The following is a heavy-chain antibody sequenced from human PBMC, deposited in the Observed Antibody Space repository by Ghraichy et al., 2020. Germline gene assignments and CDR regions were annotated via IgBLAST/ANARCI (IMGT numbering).Heavy chain of an antibody. Sequence: GESLNISCAASGFTFGTYAMTWVRQAPGKGLEWVSSISASGHPTYYTESVRGRFTISRDNPRNTLYLQMNNLRAEDSAVYYCVKDSEVGYSDYDSRHHYDYYGMDVWGQGTTVTVSS. CDR1: GFTFGTYA. J-gene: IGHJ6*02. V-gene: IGHV3-23*01. CDR3: VKDSEVGYSDYDSRHHYDYYGMDV. D-gene: IGHD5-12*01. CDR2: ISASGHPT.